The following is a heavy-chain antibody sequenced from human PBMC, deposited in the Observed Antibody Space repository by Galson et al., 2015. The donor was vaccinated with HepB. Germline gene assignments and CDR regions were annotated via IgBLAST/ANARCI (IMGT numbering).Heavy chain of an antibody. CDR1: GFSLSTSGVG. CDR3: AHSAYWGDYDYVWGSYRTYFDC. V-gene: IGHV2-5*02. Sequence: PALVKPTQTLTLTCTFSGFSLSTSGVGVGWIRQPPGKALEWLALIYWDDDKRYSPSLKSRLTITKDTSKNQVVLTMTNMDPVDTATYYCAHSAYWGDYDYVWGSYRTYFDCWGQGTLVTVSS. CDR2: IYWDDDK. J-gene: IGHJ4*02. D-gene: IGHD3-16*02.